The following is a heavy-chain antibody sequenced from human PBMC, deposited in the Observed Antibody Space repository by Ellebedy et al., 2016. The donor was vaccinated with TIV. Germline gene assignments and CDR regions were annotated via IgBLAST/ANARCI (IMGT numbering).Heavy chain of an antibody. CDR1: AFPLRSSV. CDR3: AKIGVMTGDYSVTFDV. Sequence: GESLKISCAASAFPLRSSVMGWVRPPPGKGLELVSAVGRDDVTYYADSVKGRFAISRDEAQNTLYLQLNRLRAEDTALYYCAKIGVMTGDYSVTFDVWGQGTMVIVSS. V-gene: IGHV3-23*01. D-gene: IGHD2-8*01. CDR2: VGRDDVT. J-gene: IGHJ3*01.